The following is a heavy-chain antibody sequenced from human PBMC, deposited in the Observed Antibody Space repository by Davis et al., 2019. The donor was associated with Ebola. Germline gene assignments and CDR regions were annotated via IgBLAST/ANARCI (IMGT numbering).Heavy chain of an antibody. CDR3: ARQTYYYYYYGMDV. J-gene: IGHJ6*02. Sequence: SETLSLTCTVSGGSISSYYWSWIRQPPGKGLEWIGEINHSGSTNYNPSLKSRVTISVDTSKNQFSLKLSSVTAADTAVYYCARQTYYYYYYGMDVWGQGTTVTVSS. V-gene: IGHV4-34*01. CDR2: INHSGST. CDR1: GGSISSYY.